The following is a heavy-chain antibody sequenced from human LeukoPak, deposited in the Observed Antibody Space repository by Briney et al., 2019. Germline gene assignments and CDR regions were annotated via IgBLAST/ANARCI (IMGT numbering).Heavy chain of an antibody. CDR1: GFTFSNAW. CDR2: IKSKTDGGTT. D-gene: IGHD7-27*01. J-gene: IGHJ4*02. CDR3: TTKRLRGASDWGDY. Sequence: KPGGSLRLSCAASGFTFSNAWMSWVRRAPGKGLEWVGRIKSKTDGGTTDYAAPVKGRFTISRDDSKSTLYLQMNSLKTEDTAVYYCTTKRLRGASDWGDYWGQGTLVTVSS. V-gene: IGHV3-15*01.